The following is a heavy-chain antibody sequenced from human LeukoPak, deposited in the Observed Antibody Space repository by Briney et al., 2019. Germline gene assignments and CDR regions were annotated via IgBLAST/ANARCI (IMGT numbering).Heavy chain of an antibody. CDR2: VRSKSYGGTS. J-gene: IGHJ4*02. Sequence: GGSLRLSCSTSGFVFSNYAVVWFRQAPGKGLEWVGFVRSKSYGGTSEYAASVKGRFTISRDDLKSVAYLQMNSLRTEDTAVYYCARDVKAAVVPAALNYWGQGTLVTVSS. CDR1: GFVFSNYA. CDR3: ARDVKAAVVPAALNY. V-gene: IGHV3-49*03. D-gene: IGHD2-2*01.